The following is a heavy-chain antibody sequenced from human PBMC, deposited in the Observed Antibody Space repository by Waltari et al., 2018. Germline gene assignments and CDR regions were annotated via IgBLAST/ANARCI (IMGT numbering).Heavy chain of an antibody. Sequence: EVQLVESGGGLVKPGGCLRLSCAAAGLGCSAAGMRWVSLAPGKGLEWFGRIRSKADGGTIDYAAPVKGRFTISRDDSKTTLYMQLNSLKDEDTAVYYCTTDRRRGYDPQFDYWGQGTLVTVSS. CDR1: GLGCSAAG. D-gene: IGHD5-12*01. V-gene: IGHV3-15*01. CDR2: IRSKADGGTI. CDR3: TTDRRRGYDPQFDY. J-gene: IGHJ4*02.